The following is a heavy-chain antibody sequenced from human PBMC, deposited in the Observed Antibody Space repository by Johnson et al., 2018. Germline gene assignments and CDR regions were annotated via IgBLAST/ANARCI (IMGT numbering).Heavy chain of an antibody. Sequence: QVQLVQSGGGVVQPGRSLRLSCAASGFTFSSYGMHWVRQAPGKGLEWVAVIWYDGSNKYYADSVKGRFPISRDNSKNTLYLQMNSLRAEDTAVYYCAKDMTTVTTAYFQHWGQGTLVTVSS. D-gene: IGHD4-17*01. V-gene: IGHV3-33*06. CDR2: IWYDGSNK. CDR1: GFTFSSYG. J-gene: IGHJ1*01. CDR3: AKDMTTVTTAYFQH.